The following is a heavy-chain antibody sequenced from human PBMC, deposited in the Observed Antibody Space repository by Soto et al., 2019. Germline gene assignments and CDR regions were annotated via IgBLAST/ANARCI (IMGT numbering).Heavy chain of an antibody. CDR1: GGSFSGYY. V-gene: IGHV4-34*01. CDR2: INHSGST. D-gene: IGHD2-15*01. J-gene: IGHJ5*02. CDR3: SRGLPPRVVVVAATAGGWFDP. Sequence: QVQLQQWGAGLLKPSETLSLTCAVYGGSFSGYYWSWLRQPPGKGLEWIGEINHSGSTNYNPSLKCRVPISVDTSKNQFALTLSSVTAADTAVYCCSRGLPPRVVVVAATAGGWFDPGGQGTLVTVSS.